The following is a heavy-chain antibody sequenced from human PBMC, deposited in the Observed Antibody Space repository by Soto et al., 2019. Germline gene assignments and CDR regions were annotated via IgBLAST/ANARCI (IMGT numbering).Heavy chain of an antibody. J-gene: IGHJ4*02. D-gene: IGHD1-7*01. CDR3: AGWNYDY. CDR2: ISSHGNDK. V-gene: IGHV3-30*03. CDR1: AFTFNNFA. Sequence: PGGSLRLSCAASAFTFNNFAMHWVRQAPGKGLEWVTVISSHGNDKYYADSVKGRFTISRDNSKNTLYLQMNSLRAEDTAQYYCAGWNYDYWGQGTQVTVSS.